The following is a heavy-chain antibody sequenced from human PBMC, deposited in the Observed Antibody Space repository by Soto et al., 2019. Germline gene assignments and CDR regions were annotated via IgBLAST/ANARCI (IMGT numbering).Heavy chain of an antibody. CDR3: AIVRAPITVLVVADMWFDP. CDR2: ISAYNGNT. CDR1: GYTFTIYG. Sequence: VPVNGCSKATGYTFTIYGISWLRQAPEKGLEWMGWISAYNGNTNYAQKLQGRVTMTTDTSTSTAYMELRSLRSDDTAVYYCAIVRAPITVLVVADMWFDPGCQGTLVTVSS. J-gene: IGHJ5*02. D-gene: IGHD2-15*01. V-gene: IGHV1-18*01.